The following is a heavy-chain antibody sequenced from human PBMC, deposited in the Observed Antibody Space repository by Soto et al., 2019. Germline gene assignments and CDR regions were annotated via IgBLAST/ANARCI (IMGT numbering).Heavy chain of an antibody. J-gene: IGHJ4*02. D-gene: IGHD2-8*02. CDR1: GGSVNNLY. V-gene: IGHV4-59*02. CDR3: ARDKITGLFDY. Sequence: SETLSLTCTVSGGSVNNLYWSWIRQPPGKGLEWIAYIYYTGVTSLYNPSLKSRARISIDTSKNQFSLKLTSVTAADTAVYYCARDKITGLFDYWGQGTLVTVSS. CDR2: IYYTGVT.